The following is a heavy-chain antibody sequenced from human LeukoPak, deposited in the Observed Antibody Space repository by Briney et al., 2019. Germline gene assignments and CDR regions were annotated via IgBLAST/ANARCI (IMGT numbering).Heavy chain of an antibody. D-gene: IGHD2-21*02. CDR3: ARDRSPFVVVTAIHDNWFDP. CDR2: ISAYNGNT. CDR1: GYTFTSYG. V-gene: IGHV1-18*01. Sequence: ASVKVSCKASGYTFTSYGISWVRQAPGQGLEWMGWISAYNGNTNYAQKLQGRVTMTTDTSTSTAYMELRSLRSDDTAVYYCARDRSPFVVVTAIHDNWFDPWGQGTLVTVSS. J-gene: IGHJ5*02.